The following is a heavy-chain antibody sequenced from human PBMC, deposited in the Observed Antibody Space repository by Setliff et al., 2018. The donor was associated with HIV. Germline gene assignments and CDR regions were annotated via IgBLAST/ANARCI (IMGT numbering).Heavy chain of an antibody. CDR2: MYTGGTT. V-gene: IGHV4-4*08. CDR1: GDSITSSY. J-gene: IGHJ3*02. CDR3: TRWAGNDACDI. D-gene: IGHD1-26*01. Sequence: SETLSLTCVVSGDSITSSYWTWIRQPPGKGLEWIAYMYTGGTTNYNPSLKSRVAVSVDRSKNQFSLKLSSVTAADTAVYYCTRWAGNDACDIWGQGTMVTVSS.